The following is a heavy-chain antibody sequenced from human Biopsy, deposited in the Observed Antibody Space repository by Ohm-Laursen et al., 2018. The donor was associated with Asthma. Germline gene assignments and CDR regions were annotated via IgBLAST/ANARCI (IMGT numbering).Heavy chain of an antibody. V-gene: IGHV4-34*01. CDR3: ARGSSSRLSQWELLVSGGKRAHSYYGMDV. CDR1: GGSFSSNY. CDR2: THHSGYT. D-gene: IGHD1-26*01. J-gene: IGHJ6*02. Sequence: GTLSLTCAVYGGSFSSNYWSWIRPTPGKGLVWLGDTHHSGYTNYNPSLRSRLTLSVDTSKNQFSLRLTSVTAADTAVYYCARGSSSRLSQWELLVSGGKRAHSYYGMDVWGQGTTVTVSS.